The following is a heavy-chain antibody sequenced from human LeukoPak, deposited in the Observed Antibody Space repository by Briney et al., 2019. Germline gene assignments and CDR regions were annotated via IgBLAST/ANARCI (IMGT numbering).Heavy chain of an antibody. D-gene: IGHD1-7*01. CDR3: AHVPNKERITGTVNNWFDP. V-gene: IGHV2-5*02. Sequence: ESGPTLVNPTQTLTLTCTFSGFSLSTSGVGVGWIRQPPGKALEWLALIYWDDDKRYSPSLKSRLTITKDTSKNQVVLTMTNMDPVDTATYYCAHVPNKERITGTVNNWFDPWGQGTLVTVSS. J-gene: IGHJ5*02. CDR2: IYWDDDK. CDR1: GFSLSTSGVG.